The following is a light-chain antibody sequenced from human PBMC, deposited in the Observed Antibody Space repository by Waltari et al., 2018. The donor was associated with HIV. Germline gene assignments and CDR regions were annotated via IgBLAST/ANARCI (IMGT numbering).Light chain of an antibody. CDR1: SSDIGRYKF. Sequence: QSALTQPASVSGSPGQSITIPCTGTSSDIGRYKFVSWYQQHPGKAPKLLIYDVSNRPSGVADRFSGSKSGNTASLTISGLQPEDEADYHCSSFTSLRILVFGGGTKLTL. J-gene: IGLJ2*01. CDR2: DVS. CDR3: SSFTSLRILV. V-gene: IGLV2-14*03.